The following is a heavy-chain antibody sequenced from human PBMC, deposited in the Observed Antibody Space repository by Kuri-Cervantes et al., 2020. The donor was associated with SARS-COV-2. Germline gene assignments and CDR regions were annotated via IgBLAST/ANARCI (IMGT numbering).Heavy chain of an antibody. D-gene: IGHD4-23*01. CDR1: GFTFSSYA. J-gene: IGHJ4*02. Sequence: GGSLRLSCSASGFTFSSYAMHWVRQAPGKGLEWVAVISYDGSNKYYADSVKGRFTISRDNSKNTLYLQMNSLRAEDTALYYCARDLSQYGGPGFDFWGQGTLVTVSS. CDR2: ISYDGSNK. V-gene: IGHV3-30*04. CDR3: ARDLSQYGGPGFDF.